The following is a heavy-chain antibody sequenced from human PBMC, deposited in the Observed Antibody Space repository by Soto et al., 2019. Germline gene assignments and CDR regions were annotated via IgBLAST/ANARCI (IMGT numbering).Heavy chain of an antibody. CDR2: IFSNDEK. Sequence: SGPTLVNPPETLTLTCTVSGFSLSNARMGVSWIRQPPGKALEWLAHIFSNDEKSYSTSLKSRLTISKDTSKSQVVLTMTNMDPVDTATYYCARIRWVRGYCSAGSCYWLDYWGQGTLVTSPQ. D-gene: IGHD2-15*01. J-gene: IGHJ4*02. CDR1: GFSLSNARMG. V-gene: IGHV2-26*01. CDR3: ARIRWVRGYCSAGSCYWLDY.